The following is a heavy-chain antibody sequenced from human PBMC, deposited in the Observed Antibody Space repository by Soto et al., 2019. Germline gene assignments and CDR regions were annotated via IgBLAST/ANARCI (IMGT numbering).Heavy chain of an antibody. V-gene: IGHV1-18*04. J-gene: IGHJ5*02. CDR2: ISVNNGNT. Sequence: ASVKVSCKASGYSFSSYGISWLRQAPGQGLDWVGWISVNNGNTDYAPKFQGRVTMTTDTSTSTAYMELRSLRSDDTAVYYCATSYDSGFDPWGQGTLVTVSS. CDR3: ATSYDSGFDP. D-gene: IGHD3-3*01. CDR1: GYSFSSYG.